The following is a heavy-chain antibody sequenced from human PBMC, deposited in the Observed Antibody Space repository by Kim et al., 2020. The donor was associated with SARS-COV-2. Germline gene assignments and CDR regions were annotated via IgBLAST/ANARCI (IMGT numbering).Heavy chain of an antibody. Sequence: GGSLRLSCAASGFTFSSYAMSWVRQAPGKGLEWVSAISGSGGSTYYADSVKGRFTISRDNSKNTLYLQMNSLRAEDTAVYYCAKDLDGDYYYYGMDVWGQGTTVTVSS. V-gene: IGHV3-23*01. CDR3: AKDLDGDYYYYGMDV. CDR1: GFTFSSYA. D-gene: IGHD2-2*03. CDR2: ISGSGGST. J-gene: IGHJ6*02.